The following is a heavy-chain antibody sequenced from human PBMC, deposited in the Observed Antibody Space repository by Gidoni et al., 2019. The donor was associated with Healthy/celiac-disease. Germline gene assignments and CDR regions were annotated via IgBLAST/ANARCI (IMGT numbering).Heavy chain of an antibody. CDR2: ISGSGGST. Sequence: EVQLLESGGGLVQPGGSLRLSCAASGFTFSSYAMSWVRQAPGKGLEWVSAISGSGGSTYYADSVKGRFTISRDNSKNTLYLQMNSLRAEDTAVYYCAFQLDYGDYGGVSWYFDLWGRGTLVTVSS. V-gene: IGHV3-23*01. CDR1: GFTFSSYA. CDR3: AFQLDYGDYGGVSWYFDL. J-gene: IGHJ2*01. D-gene: IGHD4-17*01.